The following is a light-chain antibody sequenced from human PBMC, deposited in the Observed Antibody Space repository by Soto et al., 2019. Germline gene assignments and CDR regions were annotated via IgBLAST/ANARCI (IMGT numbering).Light chain of an antibody. CDR1: SSDVGGYNY. Sequence: QSALTQPASVSGSPGQSITISCTGTSSDVGGYNYVSWYQQLPGKAPKLMIYDVNNRPSGVSNRFSGSKSGNTASLTIFGLQAEDEADYYCSSYTGSSTCVFGTGTKITVL. CDR2: DVN. V-gene: IGLV2-14*01. CDR3: SSYTGSSTCV. J-gene: IGLJ1*01.